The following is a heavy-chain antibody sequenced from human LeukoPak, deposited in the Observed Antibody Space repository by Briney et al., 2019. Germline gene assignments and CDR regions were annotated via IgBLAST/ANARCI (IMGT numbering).Heavy chain of an antibody. Sequence: SETLSLTCTVSGASLTDYYWSWIRQSPGKGLEWISYIHHSGNSDYNPSLRSRVTTSLDTSKNQFSLNLISVTAADMAVYYCTRGHWGLQSWSQGTLVTVSS. CDR2: IHHSGNS. CDR1: GASLTDYY. D-gene: IGHD7-27*01. J-gene: IGHJ5*02. CDR3: TRGHWGLQS. V-gene: IGHV4-59*01.